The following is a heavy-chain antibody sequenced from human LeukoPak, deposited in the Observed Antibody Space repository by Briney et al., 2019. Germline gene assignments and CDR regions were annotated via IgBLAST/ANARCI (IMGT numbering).Heavy chain of an antibody. V-gene: IGHV1-69*05. Sequence: SVKVSCKASGGTFSSYAISWVRQAPGQGLEWMGGSIPIFGTANYAQKFQGRVTITTDESTSTAYMELSSLRSEDTAVYYCARALGIAAAGFHYWGQGTLVTVSS. CDR1: GGTFSSYA. D-gene: IGHD6-13*01. CDR2: SIPIFGTA. CDR3: ARALGIAAAGFHY. J-gene: IGHJ4*02.